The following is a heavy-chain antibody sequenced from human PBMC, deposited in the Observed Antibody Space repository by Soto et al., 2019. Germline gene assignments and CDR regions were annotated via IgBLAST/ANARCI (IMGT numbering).Heavy chain of an antibody. V-gene: IGHV1-46*01. D-gene: IGHD2-15*01. CDR2: IHPSGDT. Sequence: ASVKVSCKASGYKFTTYFIHCVRQAPGQGLEWMGMIHPSGDTGYAQKFRGRVTMTIDTSTTTAYMELRNLTSEDTAVYFSVRGYCTTSPCSGDFQFWGQGTLVTVSS. CDR3: VRGYCTTSPCSGDFQF. J-gene: IGHJ1*01. CDR1: GYKFTTYF.